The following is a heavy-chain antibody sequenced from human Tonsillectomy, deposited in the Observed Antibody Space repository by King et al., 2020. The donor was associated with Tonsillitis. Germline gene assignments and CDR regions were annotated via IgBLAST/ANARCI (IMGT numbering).Heavy chain of an antibody. Sequence: QLVQYGAEVKKPGASVTVSCQASGYTFTSYFIHWVRQAPGQGLEWMGLINPSGGTTTYTQKFQGRVTMTRDTSTSTVYMYLSSLRSEDTAVYYCARVAARQKGFHYWGQGTLVTVSS. D-gene: IGHD6-6*01. CDR1: GYTFTSYF. J-gene: IGHJ4*02. V-gene: IGHV1-46*03. CDR2: INPSGGTT. CDR3: ARVAARQKGFHY.